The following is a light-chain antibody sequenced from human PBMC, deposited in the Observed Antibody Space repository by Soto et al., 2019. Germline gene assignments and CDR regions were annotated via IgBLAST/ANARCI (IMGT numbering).Light chain of an antibody. CDR1: QSVSSNY. CDR3: QQYGSSPPLT. CDR2: GAS. J-gene: IGKJ4*01. V-gene: IGKV3-20*01. Sequence: EIVLTQSPGTLSLSPGERATLSCRASQSVSSNYLAWYQQKPGQAPRLLIYGASSRATGIPDRFSGSGSGTDFTLTISRLEPEDFALYYCQQYGSSPPLTFGGGTKVEI.